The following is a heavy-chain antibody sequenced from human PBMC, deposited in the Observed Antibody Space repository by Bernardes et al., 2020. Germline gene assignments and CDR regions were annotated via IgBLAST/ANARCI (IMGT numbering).Heavy chain of an antibody. D-gene: IGHD6-19*01. CDR1: GFNFRSYW. Sequence: GGSLRLSCTASGFNFRSYWMAWIRQAPGKGLEWLAHINPDGSWSDYVGSVKGRFSISRDNAKNSLFLQMNSLRDEDTAVYYCVREGWPTLCDYWGQGALVTVSS. J-gene: IGHJ4*02. CDR2: INPDGSWS. CDR3: VREGWPTLCDY. V-gene: IGHV3-7*03.